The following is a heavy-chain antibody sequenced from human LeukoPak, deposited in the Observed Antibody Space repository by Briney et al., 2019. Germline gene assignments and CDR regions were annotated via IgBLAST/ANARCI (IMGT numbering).Heavy chain of an antibody. CDR1: GGSISSSSYY. J-gene: IGHJ4*02. D-gene: IGHD5-18*01. CDR3: ARDEYSFFEY. Sequence: SETLSLTCTVSGGSISSSSYYWGWIRQPPGKGLEWIGSIYYTGSTSYNPSFKSRVTISADTAKNQFSLNLRSVTAADTAVYFCARDEYSFFEYWGQGILVTVSS. CDR2: IYYTGST. V-gene: IGHV4-39*07.